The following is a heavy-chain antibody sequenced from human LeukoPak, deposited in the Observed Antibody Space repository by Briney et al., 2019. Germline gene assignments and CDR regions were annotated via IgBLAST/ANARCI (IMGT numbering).Heavy chain of an antibody. CDR1: GGSISSYY. V-gene: IGHV4-4*07. J-gene: IGHJ4*02. CDR3: ARSRYSSGWYDFDY. CDR2: IYTSGGT. D-gene: IGHD6-19*01. Sequence: SETLSLTCTVSGGSISSYYWSWIRQPAGKGLEWIGRIYTSGGTNYNPSLKSRVTMSVDTSKNQFSLKLSSVTAADTAVYYCARSRYSSGWYDFDYWGQGTLVTVTS.